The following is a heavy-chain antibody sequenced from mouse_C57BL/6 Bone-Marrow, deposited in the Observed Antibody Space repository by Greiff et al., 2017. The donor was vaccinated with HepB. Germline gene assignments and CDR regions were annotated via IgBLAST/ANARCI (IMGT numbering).Heavy chain of an antibody. D-gene: IGHD1-1*01. V-gene: IGHV1-61*01. J-gene: IGHJ4*01. CDR2: IYPSDSET. CDR3: ARSATTVVATDYAMDY. Sequence: VQLQQPGAELVRPGSSVKLSCKASGYTFTSYWMDWVKQRPGQGLEWIGNIYPSDSETHYNQKFKDKATLTVDKSSSTAYMQLSSLTSEDSAVYYCARSATTVVATDYAMDYWGQGTSVTVSS. CDR1: GYTFTSYW.